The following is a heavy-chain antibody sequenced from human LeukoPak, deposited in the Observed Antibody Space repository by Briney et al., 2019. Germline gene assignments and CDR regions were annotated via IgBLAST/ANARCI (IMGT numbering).Heavy chain of an antibody. CDR3: AKGREWELPLDY. Sequence: PGGSLRLSCAASGFTFSNNWMHWVRQAPGKGLEWVSAITSSGSKTYYADSVKGRFSISRDNSKNTLSLQMHSLRAEDTAIYYCAKGREWELPLDYWGQGTLVTVSS. J-gene: IGHJ4*02. CDR2: ITSSGSKT. V-gene: IGHV3-23*05. D-gene: IGHD1-26*01. CDR1: GFTFSNNW.